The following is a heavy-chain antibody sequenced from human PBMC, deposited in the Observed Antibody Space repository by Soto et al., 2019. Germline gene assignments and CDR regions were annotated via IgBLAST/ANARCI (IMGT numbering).Heavy chain of an antibody. CDR2: IYKSGST. CDR3: ARDSPPFDH. V-gene: IGHV4-4*07. J-gene: IGHJ4*02. CDR1: GASVSTYY. Sequence: QVQLQESGPRLMKPSETLSLTCTVSGASVSTYYWSWIRQSAGKGLEGIGLIYKSGSTTYNPSLKSRVIMSLDTSKNQFSLNLDSVTAADTAGYYCARDSPPFDHWGQGILVTVSS.